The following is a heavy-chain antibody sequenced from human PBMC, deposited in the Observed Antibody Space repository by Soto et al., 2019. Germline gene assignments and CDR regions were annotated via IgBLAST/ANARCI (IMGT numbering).Heavy chain of an antibody. CDR1: GGSISSSSYY. CDR2: IYYSGST. Sequence: ETLSLTCTVSGGSISSSSYYWGWIRQPPGKGLEWIGSIYYSGSTYYNPSLKSRVTISVDTSKNQFSLKLSSVTAADTAVYYCARLWARSGYYKPYYYGMDVWGQGTTVTVSS. J-gene: IGHJ6*02. CDR3: ARLWARSGYYKPYYYGMDV. V-gene: IGHV4-39*01. D-gene: IGHD3-3*01.